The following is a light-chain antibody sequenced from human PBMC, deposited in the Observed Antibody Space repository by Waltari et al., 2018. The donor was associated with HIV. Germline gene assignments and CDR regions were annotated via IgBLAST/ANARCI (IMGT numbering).Light chain of an antibody. CDR1: QSVSSN. CDR3: QQYNNWPPGT. J-gene: IGKJ2*01. V-gene: IGKV3-15*01. Sequence: EIVMTQSPATLSVSPGERATLSCRASQSVSSNLAWYQQKPGQAPRLLIYYASTRATGIPARFSCSGSGTYFTLTISSLQSEDFAVYYCQQYNNWPPGTFGQGAKLEIK. CDR2: YAS.